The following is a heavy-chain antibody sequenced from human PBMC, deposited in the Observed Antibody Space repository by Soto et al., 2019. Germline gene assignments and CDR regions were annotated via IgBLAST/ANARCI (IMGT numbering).Heavy chain of an antibody. CDR1: GGTFSSYA. CDR2: IIPIFGTA. J-gene: IGHJ5*02. CDR3: ARDVGDYDILTGRFSGLYNWFDP. V-gene: IGHV1-69*13. D-gene: IGHD3-9*01. Sequence: GASVKVSCKASGGTFSSYAISWVRQAPGQGLEWMGGIIPIFGTANYAQKFQGRVTITADESTSTAYMELSSLRSEDTAVYYCARDVGDYDILTGRFSGLYNWFDPWGQGTPVTVSS.